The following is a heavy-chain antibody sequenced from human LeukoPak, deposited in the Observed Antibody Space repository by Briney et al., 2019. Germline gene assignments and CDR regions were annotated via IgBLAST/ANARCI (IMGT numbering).Heavy chain of an antibody. Sequence: GGSLRLSCSASGFTFKKYAMHWVRQALGKGLEYVSAINSNGGRTYYADSVKGKSTISRDNSKNTLFLQMSSLRVEDTAVYYCVKDLYYDNSGYYSGAFDYWGQGTLVTVSS. CDR3: VKDLYYDNSGYYSGAFDY. CDR2: INSNGGRT. V-gene: IGHV3-64D*06. J-gene: IGHJ4*02. D-gene: IGHD3-22*01. CDR1: GFTFKKYA.